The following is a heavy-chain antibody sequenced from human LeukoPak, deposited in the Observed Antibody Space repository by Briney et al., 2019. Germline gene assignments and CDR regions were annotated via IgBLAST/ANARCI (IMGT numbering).Heavy chain of an antibody. CDR2: IYYSGST. J-gene: IGHJ5*02. V-gene: IGHV4-59*01. Sequence: PSETLSLTCTVSGGSISSYYWSWIRQPPGKGLEWIGYIYYSGSTNYNPSLKSRVTISVDTSKNQFSLKLSSVTAADTAVYYRARVARNWNDVGGWFDPWGQGTLVTVSS. CDR1: GGSISSYY. CDR3: ARVARNWNDVGGWFDP. D-gene: IGHD1-1*01.